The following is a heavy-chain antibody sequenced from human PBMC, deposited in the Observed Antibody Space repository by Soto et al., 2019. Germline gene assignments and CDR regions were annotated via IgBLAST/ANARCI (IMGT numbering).Heavy chain of an antibody. D-gene: IGHD6-13*01. CDR1: GFTFSNAW. J-gene: IGHJ6*02. V-gene: IGHV3-15*01. Sequence: PGGSLRLSCAASGFTFSNAWMSWVRQAPGKGLEWVGRIKSKTDGGTTDYAAPVKGRFTISRDDSKNTLYLQMNSLKTEDTAVYYCTTDVRIAAAGYYYYYGMDVWGQGTTVTVSS. CDR3: TTDVRIAAAGYYYYYGMDV. CDR2: IKSKTDGGTT.